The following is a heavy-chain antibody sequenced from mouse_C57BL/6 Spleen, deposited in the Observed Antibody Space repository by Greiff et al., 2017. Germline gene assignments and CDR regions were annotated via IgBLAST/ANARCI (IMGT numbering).Heavy chain of an antibody. D-gene: IGHD4-1*01. CDR2: ISSGSSTI. V-gene: IGHV5-17*01. CDR1: GFTFSDYG. Sequence: DVKLVESGGGLVKPGGSLKLSCAASGFTFSDYGMHWVRQAPEKGLEWVAYISSGSSTIYYADTVKGRFTISRDNAKNTLFLQMTSLRSEDTAMYYCARETGTGFAYWGQGTLVTVSA. CDR3: ARETGTGFAY. J-gene: IGHJ3*01.